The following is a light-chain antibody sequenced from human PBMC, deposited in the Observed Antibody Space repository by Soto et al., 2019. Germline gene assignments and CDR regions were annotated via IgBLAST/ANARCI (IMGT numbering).Light chain of an antibody. CDR2: GAS. CDR3: QQYDSWPRT. J-gene: IGKJ1*01. V-gene: IGKV3-15*01. Sequence: EILMTQSPGTLAGSPGDRATLSCRASESVAGHLAWYQQKPGQAPRLLIHGASIRATGIPVRFSGSGSGTEFTLTISSLQSEDFAVYYCQQYDSWPRTFGQGTKVEIK. CDR1: ESVAGH.